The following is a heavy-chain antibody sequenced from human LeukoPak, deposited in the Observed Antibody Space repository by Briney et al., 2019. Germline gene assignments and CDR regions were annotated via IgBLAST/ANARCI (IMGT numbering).Heavy chain of an antibody. Sequence: PGGSLRLSCAASGFTFSSYGMHWVRQAPGKGLEWVAFIRYDGSNKYYADSVKGRFTISRDNSKNTLYLQMNSLRAEDTAVYYCAKASLKQWPVIHYYGMDVWGQGTTVTVSS. D-gene: IGHD6-19*01. CDR3: AKASLKQWPVIHYYGMDV. CDR1: GFTFSSYG. J-gene: IGHJ6*02. V-gene: IGHV3-30*02. CDR2: IRYDGSNK.